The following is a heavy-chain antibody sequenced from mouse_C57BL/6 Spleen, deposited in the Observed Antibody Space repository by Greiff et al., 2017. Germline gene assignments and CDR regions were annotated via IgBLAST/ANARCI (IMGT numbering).Heavy chain of an antibody. V-gene: IGHV1-59*01. CDR2: IDPSDSYT. J-gene: IGHJ1*03. CDR1: GYTFTSYW. D-gene: IGHD1-1*01. Sequence: VQLQQPGAELVRPGTSVKLSCKASGYTFTSYWMHWVKQRPGQGLEWIGVIDPSDSYTNYNQKFKGKATLTVDTSSSTAYMQLSSLTSEDSAVXYCARRTTVVAWYFDVWGTGTTVTVSS. CDR3: ARRTTVVAWYFDV.